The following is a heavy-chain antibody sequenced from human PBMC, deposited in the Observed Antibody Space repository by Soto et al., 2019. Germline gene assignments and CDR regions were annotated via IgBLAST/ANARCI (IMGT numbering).Heavy chain of an antibody. J-gene: IGHJ4*02. CDR2: ISYDGSNK. CDR3: AKARGGYDDY. CDR1: GFTFSSYG. Sequence: GESLKISCAASGFTFSSYGMHWVRQAPGKGLEWVAVISYDGSNKYYADSVKGRFTISRDNSKNTLYLQMNSLRAEDTAVYYCAKARGGYDDYWGQGTLVTVSS. D-gene: IGHD5-12*01. V-gene: IGHV3-30*18.